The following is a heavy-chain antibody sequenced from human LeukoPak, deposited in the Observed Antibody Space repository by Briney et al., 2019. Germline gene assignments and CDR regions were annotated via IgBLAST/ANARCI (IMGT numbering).Heavy chain of an antibody. D-gene: IGHD3-10*01. Sequence: GESLKISCKGSGYSFTSYWIGWVRQMPGKGLEWMGIIYPGDSDTRYSPSFQGQVTISADKSISTAYLQWSSLKASDTAMYYCARQARRFGELSRVDYWGQGTLVTVSS. CDR2: IYPGDSDT. V-gene: IGHV5-51*01. CDR3: ARQARRFGELSRVDY. CDR1: GYSFTSYW. J-gene: IGHJ4*02.